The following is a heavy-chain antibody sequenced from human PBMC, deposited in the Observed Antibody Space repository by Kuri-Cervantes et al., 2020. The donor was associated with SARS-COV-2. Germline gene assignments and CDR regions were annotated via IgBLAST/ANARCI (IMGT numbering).Heavy chain of an antibody. CDR3: ARREMATMSFDY. Sequence: SQTLSLTCAVYGGSFSGYYWSWIRQPPGKGLEWIGYIYYSGSTYYNPSLKSRVTISVDTSKNQFSLKLSSVTAADTAVYYCARREMATMSFDYWGQGTLVTVSS. CDR1: GGSFSGYY. D-gene: IGHD5-24*01. V-gene: IGHV4-59*08. J-gene: IGHJ4*02. CDR2: IYYSGST.